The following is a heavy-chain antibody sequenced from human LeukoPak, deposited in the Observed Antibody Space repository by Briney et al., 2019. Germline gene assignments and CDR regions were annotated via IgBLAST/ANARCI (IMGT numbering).Heavy chain of an antibody. CDR2: ISSSSSYI. Sequence: GGPLKLSCAASGFTFSSYSMNWVRQAPGKGLEWVSSISSSSSYIYYADSVKGRFTISRDNAKNSLYLQMNSLRAEDTAVYYCARVEGIAAAGSPFDPWGQGTLVTVSS. V-gene: IGHV3-21*01. CDR3: ARVEGIAAAGSPFDP. J-gene: IGHJ5*02. CDR1: GFTFSSYS. D-gene: IGHD6-13*01.